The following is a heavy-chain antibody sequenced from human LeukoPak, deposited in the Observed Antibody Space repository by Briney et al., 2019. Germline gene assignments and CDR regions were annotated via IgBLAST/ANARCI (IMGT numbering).Heavy chain of an antibody. Sequence: SETLSLTCAVYGGSFSGYYWSWIRQPPGKGLEWIGEINHSGSTNYNPSLKSRVTISVDTSKNQFSLKLSSVTAANTAVYYCARGLEDQDYWGQGTPVTVSS. CDR3: ARGLEDQDY. CDR1: GGSFSGYY. J-gene: IGHJ4*02. CDR2: INHSGST. V-gene: IGHV4-34*01.